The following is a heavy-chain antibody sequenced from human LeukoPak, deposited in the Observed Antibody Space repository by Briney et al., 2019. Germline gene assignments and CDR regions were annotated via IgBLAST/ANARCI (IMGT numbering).Heavy chain of an antibody. V-gene: IGHV3-73*01. CDR2: IRSKANSYAT. Sequence: GGSLRLSCAASGFTLSGSAMHWVRQASGKGLEWVGRIRSKANSYATAYAASVKGRFTISRDDSKNTAYLQMNSLKTEDTAVYYCTRHDYDFWSGYYYFDYWGQGTLVTVSS. CDR1: GFTLSGSA. CDR3: TRHDYDFWSGYYYFDY. J-gene: IGHJ4*02. D-gene: IGHD3-3*01.